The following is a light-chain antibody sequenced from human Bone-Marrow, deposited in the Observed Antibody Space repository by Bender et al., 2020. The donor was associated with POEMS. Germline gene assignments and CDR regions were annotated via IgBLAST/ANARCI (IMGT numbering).Light chain of an antibody. CDR1: SSNTGSGYD. J-gene: IGLJ3*02. V-gene: IGLV1-40*01. CDR3: QSYDNSLGGWV. Sequence: QSVLTQPPSVSGAPGQRVTISCTGSSSNTGSGYDINWYQHLPGTAPKLLIYGYNNRPSGVPDRFSGSKSGTSASLALTGLQAADEGDYYCQSYDNSLGGWVFGGGTKLTVL. CDR2: GYN.